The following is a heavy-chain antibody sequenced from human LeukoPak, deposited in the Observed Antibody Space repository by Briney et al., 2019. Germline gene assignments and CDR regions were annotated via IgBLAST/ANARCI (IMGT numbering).Heavy chain of an antibody. CDR1: GFTFSSFS. Sequence: PGGSLRLSCAATGFTFSSFSMHWVRQAPGKGPEWVAVTSYDGSNKYYADSVKGRFTISRDNSKNTLYLRMNSLRTEDTAVYYCAKGRVGANGYYYYGMDVWGQGTTVTVSS. D-gene: IGHD1-26*01. CDR3: AKGRVGANGYYYYGMDV. CDR2: TSYDGSNK. V-gene: IGHV3-30*18. J-gene: IGHJ6*02.